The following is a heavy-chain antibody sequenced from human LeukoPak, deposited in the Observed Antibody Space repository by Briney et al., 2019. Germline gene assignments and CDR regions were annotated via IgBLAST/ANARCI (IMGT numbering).Heavy chain of an antibody. D-gene: IGHD3-22*01. J-gene: IGHJ4*02. CDR2: IYYSGST. CDR3: ARPDYYDSSINY. Sequence: SETLSLTCTVSGGSISSYYWSWIRQPPGKGLEWIGYIYYSGSTNYNPSLKSRVTRSVDTSKNQFSLKLSSVTAADTAVYYCARPDYYDSSINYWGQGTLVTVSS. V-gene: IGHV4-59*01. CDR1: GGSISSYY.